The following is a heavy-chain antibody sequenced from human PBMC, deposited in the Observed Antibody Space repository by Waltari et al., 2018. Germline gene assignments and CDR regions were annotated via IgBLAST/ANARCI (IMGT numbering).Heavy chain of an antibody. J-gene: IGHJ5*02. V-gene: IGHV4-59*05. D-gene: IGHD1-7*01. Sequence: VQLVETGGGLIQPGGSLRLSCAASGFTVSSNYMSWVRQAPGKGLEWIGSIYYSGSTYYNPSLKSRVTISVDTSKNQFSLKLSSVTAADTAVYYCARRTTLYNWFDPWGQGTLVTVSS. CDR2: IYYSGST. CDR1: GFTVSSNY. CDR3: ARRTTLYNWFDP.